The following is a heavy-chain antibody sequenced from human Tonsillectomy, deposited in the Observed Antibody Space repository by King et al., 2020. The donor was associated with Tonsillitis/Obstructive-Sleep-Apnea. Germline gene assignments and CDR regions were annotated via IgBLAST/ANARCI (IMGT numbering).Heavy chain of an antibody. CDR1: GGSISSYY. CDR2: IYYSGST. D-gene: IGHD1-26*01. J-gene: IGHJ4*02. V-gene: IGHV4-59*01. CDR3: ARGGGSYFGFDY. Sequence: VPLQESGPGLVKPSETLSLTCTVSGGSISSYYWSWLRQPPGKGLEWIGYIYYSGSTNYNPSLKSRVTISVDTSKNQFSLKLSSVTAADTAVYYCARGGGSYFGFDYWGQGTLVTVSS.